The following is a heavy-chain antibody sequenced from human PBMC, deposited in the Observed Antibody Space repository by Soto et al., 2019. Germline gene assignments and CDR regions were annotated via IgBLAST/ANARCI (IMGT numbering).Heavy chain of an antibody. CDR1: GGSISSSSYY. D-gene: IGHD5-12*01. CDR3: ARHGEYSGYDVGGPYNWFDP. Sequence: SETLSLTCTVSGGSISSSSYYWGWIRQPPGKGLEWIGSIYYSGSTYYNPSLKSRVTISVDTSKNQFSLKLSSVTAADTAVYYCARHGEYSGYDVGGPYNWFDPWGQGTLVTVSS. J-gene: IGHJ5*02. CDR2: IYYSGST. V-gene: IGHV4-39*01.